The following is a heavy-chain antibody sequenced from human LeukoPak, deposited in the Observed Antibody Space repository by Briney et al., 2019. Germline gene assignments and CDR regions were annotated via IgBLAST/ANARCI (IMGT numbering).Heavy chain of an antibody. J-gene: IGHJ4*02. CDR3: ARDSSGY. V-gene: IGHV4-59*12. Sequence: PSETLSLTCTVSGGSISSYYWSWIRQPPGKGLEWIGYIYYSGSTNYNPSLKSRVTISVDTSKNQFSLKLSSVTAADTAVYYCARDSSGYWGQGTLATVSS. CDR2: IYYSGST. CDR1: GGSISSYY. D-gene: IGHD1-26*01.